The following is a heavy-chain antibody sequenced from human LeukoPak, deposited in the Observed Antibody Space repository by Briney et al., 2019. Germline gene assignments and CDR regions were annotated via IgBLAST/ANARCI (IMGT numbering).Heavy chain of an antibody. CDR1: GFHFSTHG. Sequence: GGSLRLSCAASGFHFSTHGMNWVRQAPGKGLAWASGISPSGDITYYADSVMGRFTISRDNRKSTVSLQMNSLRAEDTALYYCVGDLDWGAFDVWGQGTMVTVSS. CDR3: VGDLDWGAFDV. J-gene: IGHJ3*01. V-gene: IGHV3-23*01. D-gene: IGHD3/OR15-3a*01. CDR2: ISPSGDIT.